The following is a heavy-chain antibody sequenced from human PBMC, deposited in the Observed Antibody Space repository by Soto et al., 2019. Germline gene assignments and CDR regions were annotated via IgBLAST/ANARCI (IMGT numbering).Heavy chain of an antibody. J-gene: IGHJ6*02. CDR3: VCLSTYSYTMDV. D-gene: IGHD3-16*02. CDR2: IYYSGRT. V-gene: IGHV4-39*01. Sequence: QLQLQESGPGLVKPSETLSLTCTVSGGSISSSTYYWGWIRQPPGKGLEWIGSIYYSGRTYYNPTLKSRGTIPVDTSKNQFTLKVTSVTAADTSIYYCVCLSTYSYTMDVWGQGTTVTVSS. CDR1: GGSISSSTYY.